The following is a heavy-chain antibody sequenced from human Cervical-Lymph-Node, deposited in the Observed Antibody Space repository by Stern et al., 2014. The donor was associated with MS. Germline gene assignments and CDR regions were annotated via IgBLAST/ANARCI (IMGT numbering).Heavy chain of an antibody. V-gene: IGHV1-69*01. CDR3: ARSYCSGGSCYPSYYYGMDV. CDR2: IIPIFGTA. J-gene: IGHJ6*02. CDR1: GGTFSSYA. Sequence: HVQLGQSGAEVKKPGSSVKVSCKASGGTFSSYAISWVRQAPGQGLEWMGGIIPIFGTANYAQKFQGRVTITADESTSTAYMELSSLRSEDTAVYYCARSYCSGGSCYPSYYYGMDVWGQGTTVTVSS. D-gene: IGHD2-15*01.